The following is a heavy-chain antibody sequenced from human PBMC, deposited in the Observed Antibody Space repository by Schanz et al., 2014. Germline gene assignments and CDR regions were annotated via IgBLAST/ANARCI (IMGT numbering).Heavy chain of an antibody. CDR2: ISHDGSIQ. CDR1: GFTFSNFA. CDR3: GRDYSGGALDY. D-gene: IGHD6-19*01. Sequence: QVQLVESGGGVVQPGRSLRLSCAASGFTFSNFAMHWVRQAPGKGLEWVTIISHDGSIQYGADSVKGRFTLSRDNSKNTMDLQMKSLRPEHRAVYYCGRDYSGGALDYWGPGPLVTVSS. V-gene: IGHV3-30*04. J-gene: IGHJ4*02.